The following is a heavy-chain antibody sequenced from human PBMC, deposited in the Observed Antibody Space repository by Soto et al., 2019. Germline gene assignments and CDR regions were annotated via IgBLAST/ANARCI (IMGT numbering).Heavy chain of an antibody. CDR2: IQNHGYST. Sequence: EVQLLESGGGLVQPGGSLRLSCEASGFTFSRDEMNWVRQAPGKGLEWIAYIQNHGYSTHYADSVKGRFTISRDNAKNTLYLQMSSLTAEDTAIYYCARGYDAGCHFGYWGQGVLVTVSS. V-gene: IGHV3-48*03. J-gene: IGHJ4*02. D-gene: IGHD1-20*01. CDR1: GFTFSRDE. CDR3: ARGYDAGCHFGY.